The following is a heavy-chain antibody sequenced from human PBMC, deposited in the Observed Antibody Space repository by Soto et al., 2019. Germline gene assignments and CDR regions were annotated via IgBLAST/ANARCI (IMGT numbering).Heavy chain of an antibody. V-gene: IGHV4-31*03. D-gene: IGHD3-10*01. CDR3: ARDLRGRRSGRFDP. CDR1: GDPITSGGFF. J-gene: IGHJ5*02. CDR2: IYYSGVT. Sequence: QVQLQESGPGLVKPSQTLSLTCTLSGDPITSGGFFWTWIRQHPAKGLAWIGYIYYSGVTYYNPSLRSRATISVDTSKNQFSLNLSSVTAADTAMYYCARDLRGRRSGRFDPWGQGTLVTVSS.